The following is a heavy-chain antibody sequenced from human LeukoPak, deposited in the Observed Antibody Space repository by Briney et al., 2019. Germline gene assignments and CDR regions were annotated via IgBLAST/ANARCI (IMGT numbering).Heavy chain of an antibody. J-gene: IGHJ4*02. Sequence: PGGSLRLSCAASGFTFSNAWMSWVRQAPGKGLEWVGRIKSKTDGGTTDYAAPVKGRFTISRDDSKNTLYLQMNSLKTEDTAVYYCTRGSWRFEGLDDYWGQGTLVTVSS. D-gene: IGHD1-26*01. CDR1: GFTFSNAW. CDR2: IKSKTDGGTT. V-gene: IGHV3-15*01. CDR3: TRGSWRFEGLDDY.